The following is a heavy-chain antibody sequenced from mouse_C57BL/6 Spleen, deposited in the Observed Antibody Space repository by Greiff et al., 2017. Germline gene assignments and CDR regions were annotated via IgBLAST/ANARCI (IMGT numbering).Heavy chain of an antibody. V-gene: IGHV1-22*01. Sequence: EVQLQQSGPELVKPGASVKMSCKASGYTFTDYNMHWVKQSHGKSLEWIGYLNPNNGGTSYNQKFKGKATLTVNKSSSTAYMELRSLTSEDSAVYYCARETTTVVAYYFDYWGQGTTLTVSS. CDR1: GYTFTDYN. CDR3: ARETTTVVAYYFDY. J-gene: IGHJ2*01. CDR2: LNPNNGGT. D-gene: IGHD1-1*01.